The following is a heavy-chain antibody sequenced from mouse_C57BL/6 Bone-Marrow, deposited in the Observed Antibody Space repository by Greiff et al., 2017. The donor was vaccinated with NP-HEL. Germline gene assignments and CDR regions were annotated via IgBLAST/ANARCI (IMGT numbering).Heavy chain of an antibody. V-gene: IGHV5-4*01. Sequence: DVMLVESGGGLVKPGGSLKLSCAASGFTFSSYAMSWVRQTPEKRLEWVATISAGGSYTYYPDNVKGRFTITRDNAKNNLYLQMSHLKSEDTAMYYCARDSLCYAMDYWGQGTSVTVSS. CDR2: ISAGGSYT. D-gene: IGHD6-5*01. CDR3: ARDSLCYAMDY. CDR1: GFTFSSYA. J-gene: IGHJ4*01.